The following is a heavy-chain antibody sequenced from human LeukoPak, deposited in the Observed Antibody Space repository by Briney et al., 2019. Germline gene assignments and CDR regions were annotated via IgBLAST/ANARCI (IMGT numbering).Heavy chain of an antibody. J-gene: IGHJ5*02. V-gene: IGHV3-11*04. CDR2: ISSSGSTI. Sequence: GGSLRLSCAASGFTFSDYYMSWIRQAPGKGLEWVSYISSSGSTIYYADSVKGRFTISRDNSKNTLYLQMNSLRAEDTAVYYCAKEGGEHTSCPWFDPWGQGTLVTVSS. D-gene: IGHD2-2*01. CDR1: GFTFSDYY. CDR3: AKEGGEHTSCPWFDP.